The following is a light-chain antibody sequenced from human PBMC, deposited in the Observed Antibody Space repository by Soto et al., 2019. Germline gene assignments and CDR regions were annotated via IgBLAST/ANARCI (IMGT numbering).Light chain of an antibody. CDR2: KTN. V-gene: IGLV8-61*01. J-gene: IGLJ3*02. Sequence: QTVVTQEPSLSVSPGGTVTLTCGLSSGSVSSSYYPSWYQQTPGQAPHTLIYKTNTRSSGVPDPFSGSILGNKAALTIKGAQADDEAHYYCVLYMRSGIGVFGGGTKLTVL. CDR1: SGSVSSSYY. CDR3: VLYMRSGIGV.